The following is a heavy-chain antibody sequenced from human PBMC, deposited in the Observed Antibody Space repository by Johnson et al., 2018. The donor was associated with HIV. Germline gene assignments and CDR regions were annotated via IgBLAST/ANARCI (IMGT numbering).Heavy chain of an antibody. CDR1: GFTFSSYA. D-gene: IGHD1-26*01. Sequence: QVQLVESGGGLIQPGGSLRLSCAASGFTFSSYAMHWVRQATGKGLEWVAVISYDGSNKYYADSVKGRFTISRDNAKNSLYLQMNSLRAEDTAVYYCARESLGGGSYWGDDAFDIWGQGTMVTVSS. J-gene: IGHJ3*02. CDR3: ARESLGGGSYWGDDAFDI. CDR2: ISYDGSNK. V-gene: IGHV3-30-3*01.